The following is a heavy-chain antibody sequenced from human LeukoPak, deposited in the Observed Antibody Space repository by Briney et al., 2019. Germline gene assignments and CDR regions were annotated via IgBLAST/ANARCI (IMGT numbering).Heavy chain of an antibody. CDR2: IYYSGTA. J-gene: IGHJ4*02. CDR3: ARRGDYDSASKRAFDY. Sequence: SETLSLTCTVSGGSISSGDYYWSWIRQPPGEGPEWIGSIYYSGTAYYNPSLKSRVTISVDASKNQFSLKVRSVTAADTAVYYCARRGDYDSASKRAFDYWGQGTLVTVSS. D-gene: IGHD3-22*01. V-gene: IGHV4-39*01. CDR1: GGSISSGDYY.